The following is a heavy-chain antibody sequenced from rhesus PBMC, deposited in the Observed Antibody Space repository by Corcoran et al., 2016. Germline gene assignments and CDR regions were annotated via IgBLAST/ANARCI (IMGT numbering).Heavy chain of an antibody. CDR1: GGSVSSSNW. J-gene: IGHJ4*01. CDR3: ARVKGNYDP. Sequence: QVQLQESGPGLVKPSETLSLTCAVSGGSVSSSNWWSWIRQPPGKGLEWIGYISGSSGSTYYNPSRKSRVTSSTDTSKNQFSLKLSSVTAADTAVYYCARVKGNYDPWGQGVLVTVSS. CDR2: ISGSSGST. V-gene: IGHV4-65*01. D-gene: IGHD4-17*01.